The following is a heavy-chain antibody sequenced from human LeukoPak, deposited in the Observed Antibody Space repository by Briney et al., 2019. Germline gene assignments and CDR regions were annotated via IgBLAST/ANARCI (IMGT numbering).Heavy chain of an antibody. CDR3: ASASGREAAGYLLGLFEY. CDR2: LYSDGRT. CDR1: GLSVSNKY. Sequence: GGSLRLSCAASGLSVSNKYMTWVRQAPGKGLEWVSFLYSDGRTYYADSVKGRFTISRDNSRNTLCLQMNSLTAEDTAIYYCASASGREAAGYLLGLFEYWGQGTLVTVSS. V-gene: IGHV3-53*01. J-gene: IGHJ4*02. D-gene: IGHD6-13*01.